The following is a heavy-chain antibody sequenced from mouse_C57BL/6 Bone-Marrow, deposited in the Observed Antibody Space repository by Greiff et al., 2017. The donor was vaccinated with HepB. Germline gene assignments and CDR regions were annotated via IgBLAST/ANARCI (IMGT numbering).Heavy chain of an antibody. CDR2: IRSKSNNYAT. J-gene: IGHJ4*01. D-gene: IGHD2-4*01. CDR3: VRPLYDYDGYYAMDY. CDR1: GFSFNTYA. Sequence: EVKVVESGGGLVQPKGSLKLSCAASGFSFNTYAMNWVRQAPGKGLEWVARIRSKSNNYATYYADSVKDRFTISRDDSESMLYLQMNNLKTEDTAMYYCVRPLYDYDGYYAMDYWGQGTSVTVSS. V-gene: IGHV10-1*01.